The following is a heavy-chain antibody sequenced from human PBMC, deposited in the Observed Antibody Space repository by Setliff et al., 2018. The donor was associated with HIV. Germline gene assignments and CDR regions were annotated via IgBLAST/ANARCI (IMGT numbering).Heavy chain of an antibody. CDR1: GYTFDIYY. V-gene: IGHV1-2*02. D-gene: IGHD6-13*01. J-gene: IGHJ4*02. CDR2: INPNSGGT. Sequence: ASVKVSCKTSGYTFDIYYMHWVRQAPGQGLEWMGWINPNSGGTTYADSVRGRFSISRDNSKNTLYLQMDSLRPEDTGFYYCAKDPFTSSWYGFDYWGQGALVTVSS. CDR3: AKDPFTSSWYGFDY.